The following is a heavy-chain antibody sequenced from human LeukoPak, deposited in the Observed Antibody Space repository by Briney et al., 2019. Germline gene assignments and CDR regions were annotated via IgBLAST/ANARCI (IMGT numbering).Heavy chain of an antibody. CDR2: IYTSGST. D-gene: IGHD6-6*01. CDR3: AREYSSSSQYFDY. Sequence: PSETLSLTCTVSGGSISSYYRSWIRQPAGKGLEWIGRIYTSGSTNYNPSLKSRVTMSVDTSKNQFSLKLSSVTAADTAVYYCAREYSSSSQYFDYWGQGTLVTVSS. V-gene: IGHV4-4*07. CDR1: GGSISSYY. J-gene: IGHJ4*02.